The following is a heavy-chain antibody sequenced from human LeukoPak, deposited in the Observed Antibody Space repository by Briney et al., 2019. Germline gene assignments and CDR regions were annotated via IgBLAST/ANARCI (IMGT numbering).Heavy chain of an antibody. D-gene: IGHD3-10*01. V-gene: IGHV1-69*05. CDR1: GGTFSSYA. Sequence: SVKVSCKASGGTFSSYAFSWVRQAPGQGLEWMGRIIPIFGTTNYAQKFQGRVTITTDESTSTAYMELRSLRSEDTAVYYCASNYYGSGNYSVFYYFDYWGQGTLVTVSS. J-gene: IGHJ4*02. CDR3: ASNYYGSGNYSVFYYFDY. CDR2: IIPIFGTT.